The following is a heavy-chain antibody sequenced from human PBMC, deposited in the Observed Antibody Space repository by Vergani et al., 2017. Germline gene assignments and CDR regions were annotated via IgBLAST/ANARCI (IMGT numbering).Heavy chain of an antibody. V-gene: IGHV3-30*03. D-gene: IGHD2-21*01. J-gene: IGHJ1*01. Sequence: QVHMVESGGGVVQPGRSLRLSCVVSGFTSSYYGLYWVRQAPGKGVVGVAVISYDGTQIYYADSVKGRFTISRNNSQSTLYVQMNSLRTEDTAVYYCATRSCGTPGCQIGYFREWGQGTLVTVSS. CDR2: ISYDGTQI. CDR3: ATRSCGTPGCQIGYFRE. CDR1: GFTSSYYG.